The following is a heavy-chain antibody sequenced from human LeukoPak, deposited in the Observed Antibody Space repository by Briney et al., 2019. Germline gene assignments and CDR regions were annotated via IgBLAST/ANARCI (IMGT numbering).Heavy chain of an antibody. CDR3: AQGGDYSSSSGFDY. D-gene: IGHD6-6*01. V-gene: IGHV4-30-4*08. J-gene: IGHJ4*02. CDR2: IYYSGST. CDR1: GGSISSGDYY. Sequence: SETLSLTCTVSGGSISSGDYYWSWLRQPPGKGLEWIGYIYYSGSTYYNPFLKSRVTISVDTSKNQFSLKLSSVTAADTAVYYCAQGGDYSSSSGFDYWGQGTLVTVSS.